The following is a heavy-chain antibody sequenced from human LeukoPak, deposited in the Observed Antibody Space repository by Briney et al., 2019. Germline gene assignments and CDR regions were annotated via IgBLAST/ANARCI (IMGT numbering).Heavy chain of an antibody. CDR3: ASNRIFGANCAIDY. J-gene: IGHJ4*02. Sequence: GGSMRLACAASAFAFSDFAMSWDRQAPGKGLEWVSAVTNSGNTTFYAGSVKGRFPTSKANCKGTVRLQLTSLRAKEPAIYFCASNRIFGANCAIDYWGQGTLVTVSS. D-gene: IGHD4/OR15-4a*01. V-gene: IGHV3-23*01. CDR2: VTNSGNTT. CDR1: AFAFSDFA.